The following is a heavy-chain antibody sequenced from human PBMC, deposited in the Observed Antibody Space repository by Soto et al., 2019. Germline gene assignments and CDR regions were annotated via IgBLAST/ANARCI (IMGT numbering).Heavy chain of an antibody. CDR1: GFTFSSYS. CDR3: ATYYGSGSYFPDHYYYGMDV. Sequence: GGSLRLSCAASGFTFSSYSMNWVRQAPGKGLEWVSYISSSSSTIYYADSVKGRFTISRDNAKNSLYLQMKSLRAEDTAVYYCATYYGSGSYFPDHYYYGMDVWGQGTTVTVSS. V-gene: IGHV3-48*01. CDR2: ISSSSSTI. D-gene: IGHD3-10*01. J-gene: IGHJ6*02.